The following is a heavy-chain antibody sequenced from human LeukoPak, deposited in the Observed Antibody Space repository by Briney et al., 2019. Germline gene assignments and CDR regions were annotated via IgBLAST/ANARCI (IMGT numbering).Heavy chain of an antibody. D-gene: IGHD6-13*01. CDR2: INPYSGGT. CDR3: ARDRSGGSASVYH. J-gene: IGHJ5*02. CDR1: GYTFTGYY. V-gene: IGHV1-2*02. Sequence: ASVKVSCKASGYTFTGYYIHWVRQTPGQGLEWMGWINPYSGGTNYAQKFQDRVTMTRDTSISTAYVELSRLRSDDSAMYYYARDRSGGSASVYHWGQGTLVTVSS.